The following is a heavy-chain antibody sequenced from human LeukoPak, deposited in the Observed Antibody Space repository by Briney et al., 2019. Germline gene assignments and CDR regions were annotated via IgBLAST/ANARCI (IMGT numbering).Heavy chain of an antibody. CDR3: ARGYEGYYYYYGMDV. CDR2: INHSGIT. J-gene: IGHJ6*02. Sequence: SETLSLTCAVYGGSFSGYFRNWIRQPPGKGLEWIGEINHSGITNYNPSLKSRVTISGDTSKNQFSLKVSSVTAADTAVYYCARGYEGYYYYYGMDVWGQGTTVTVSS. D-gene: IGHD3-22*01. V-gene: IGHV4-34*01. CDR1: GGSFSGYF.